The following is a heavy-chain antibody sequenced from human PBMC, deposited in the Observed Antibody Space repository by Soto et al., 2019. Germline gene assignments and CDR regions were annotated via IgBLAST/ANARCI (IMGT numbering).Heavy chain of an antibody. V-gene: IGHV3-74*01. CDR2: INTDGSTT. CDR1: GFTFSSYW. D-gene: IGHD1-26*01. CDR3: ARGGSYYLPY. J-gene: IGHJ4*02. Sequence: PGGSLRLSCAASGFTFSSYWIHWVRQAPGEGLVWVSRINTDGSTTNYADSVKGRFTTSRDNAKNTAYLQMNSLRVEDTAVYYCARGGSYYLPYWGQGTQVTSPQ.